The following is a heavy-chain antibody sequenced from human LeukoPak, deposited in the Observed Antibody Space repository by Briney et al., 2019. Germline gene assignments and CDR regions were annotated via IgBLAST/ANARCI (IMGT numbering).Heavy chain of an antibody. CDR1: GFTFSSYS. J-gene: IGHJ3*02. CDR2: IRYDGSNK. CDR3: AKGGYSYRNDAFDI. D-gene: IGHD5-18*01. V-gene: IGHV3-30*02. Sequence: GGSLRLSCAASGFTFSSYSMNWVRQAPGKGLEWVAFIRYDGSNKYYADSVKGRFTISRDNSKNTLYLQMNSLRAEDTAVYYCAKGGYSYRNDAFDIWGQGTMVTVSS.